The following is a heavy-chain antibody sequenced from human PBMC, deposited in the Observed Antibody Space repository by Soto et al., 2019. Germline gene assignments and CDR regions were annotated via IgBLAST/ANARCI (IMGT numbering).Heavy chain of an antibody. CDR3: ARDRIVVVTAIPEWGWYFDL. V-gene: IGHV1-69*06. D-gene: IGHD2-21*02. CDR2: SIPIFGTA. CDR1: GGTFSSYA. J-gene: IGHJ2*01. Sequence: QVQLVQSGAEVKKPGSSVKVSCKASGGTFSSYAISWVRQAPGQGLEWMGGSIPIFGTANYAQKFQGRVTITADKSTSTAYMELSSLRSEDTAVYYCARDRIVVVTAIPEWGWYFDLWGRGTLVTVSS.